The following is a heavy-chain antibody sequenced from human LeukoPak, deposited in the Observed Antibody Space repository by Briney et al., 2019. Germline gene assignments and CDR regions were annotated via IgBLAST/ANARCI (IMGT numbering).Heavy chain of an antibody. CDR1: GYSFTGYA. D-gene: IGHD6-13*01. Sequence: ASVKVSCKASGYSFTGYAMNWVRQAPGQGLEWMGWINTNTGNPTYAQGSTGRFVFSLDTSVTTAYLQISSLKTEDTAVYYCARALSIAAAARGYWGQGTLVTVSS. V-gene: IGHV7-4-1*02. CDR3: ARALSIAAAARGY. J-gene: IGHJ4*02. CDR2: INTNTGNP.